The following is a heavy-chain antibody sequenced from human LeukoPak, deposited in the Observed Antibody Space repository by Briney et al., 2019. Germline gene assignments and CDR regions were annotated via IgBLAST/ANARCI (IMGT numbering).Heavy chain of an antibody. CDR1: GFTFSNNA. J-gene: IGHJ4*02. CDR3: AKRSCGGGSCNFDY. D-gene: IGHD2-15*01. Sequence: AGSLRLSCAAAGFTFSNNAMSWVRQGPGNGLEWVSAISDSGGDTNCAESVKGRYTIARDNSKNTLDLQMNSLRAEDTAVYYCAKRSCGGGSCNFDYWGQGTLVTVSS. V-gene: IGHV3-23*01. CDR2: ISDSGGDT.